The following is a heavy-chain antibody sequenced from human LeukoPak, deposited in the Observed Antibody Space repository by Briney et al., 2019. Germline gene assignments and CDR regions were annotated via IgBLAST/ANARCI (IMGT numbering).Heavy chain of an antibody. CDR2: IYTSGST. CDR1: SGSISSGSYY. Sequence: SETLSLTCTVSSGSISSGSYYWSWIRQPAGKGLEWIGRIYTSGSTNYNPSLKSRVTISVDTSKNQFSLKLSSVTAADTAVYYCARVGEGYGYYFDYWGQGTLVTVSS. V-gene: IGHV4-61*02. J-gene: IGHJ4*02. CDR3: ARVGEGYGYYFDY. D-gene: IGHD3-10*01.